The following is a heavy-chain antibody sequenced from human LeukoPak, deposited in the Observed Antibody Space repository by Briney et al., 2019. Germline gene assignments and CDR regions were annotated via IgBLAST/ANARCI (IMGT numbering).Heavy chain of an antibody. CDR2: VSGSGGST. V-gene: IGHV3-23*01. CDR1: GFTFSSYA. Sequence: GGSLRLSGAASGFTFSSYAMSWVRQAPGKGLEWVSGVSGSGGSTYYADSVKGRFTISRDNSKNTLYLQMNSLRAEDTAVYYCAKEYLNGMDVWGQGTTVTVSS. J-gene: IGHJ6*02. D-gene: IGHD2-8*01. CDR3: AKEYLNGMDV.